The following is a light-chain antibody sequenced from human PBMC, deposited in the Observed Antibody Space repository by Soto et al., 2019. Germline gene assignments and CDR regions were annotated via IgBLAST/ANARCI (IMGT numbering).Light chain of an antibody. J-gene: IGKJ1*01. CDR2: GAS. V-gene: IGKV3-20*01. Sequence: ESEWAQYPSSLALSAVERAQLSCRAGQSVSNNYLAWYQQKPGQAPRLLIYGASNRATGIPDRFSGSGSGTDFTLTISRLEPEDFAVYYCQQYGSSGTFGQRTKVDI. CDR3: QQYGSSGT. CDR1: QSVSNNY.